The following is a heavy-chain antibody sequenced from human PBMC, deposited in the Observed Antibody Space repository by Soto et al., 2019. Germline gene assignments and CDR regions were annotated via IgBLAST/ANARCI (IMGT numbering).Heavy chain of an antibody. D-gene: IGHD6-6*01. CDR2: ISSSSTYI. Sequence: EVQLVESGGGLVKPGGSLRLSCAASGFTLRSYSMNWVRQAPGKGLEWVSSISSSSTYIYYADSVKGRFTTSRDNAKNSLYLQMNSLRVEDTAVYYCARDALYSSSLPPADYWGQGNLVTVSS. J-gene: IGHJ4*02. CDR3: ARDALYSSSLPPADY. V-gene: IGHV3-21*02. CDR1: GFTLRSYS.